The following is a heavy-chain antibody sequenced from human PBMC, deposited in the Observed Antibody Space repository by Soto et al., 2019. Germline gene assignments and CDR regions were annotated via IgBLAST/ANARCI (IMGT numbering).Heavy chain of an antibody. CDR3: AREYYYDSSGFAFDI. CDR1: GFTFSSYD. Sequence: GGSLRLSCAASGFTFSSYDMHWVRQATGKGLEWVSAIGTAGDTYYPGSVKGRFTISRENAKNSLHLQMNSLRAEDTAVYYCAREYYYDSSGFAFDIWGQGTMVTVSS. V-gene: IGHV3-13*01. CDR2: IGTAGDT. D-gene: IGHD3-22*01. J-gene: IGHJ3*02.